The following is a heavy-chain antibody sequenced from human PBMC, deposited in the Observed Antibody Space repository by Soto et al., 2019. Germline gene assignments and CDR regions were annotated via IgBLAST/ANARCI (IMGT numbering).Heavy chain of an antibody. D-gene: IGHD2-2*01. J-gene: IGHJ4*02. CDR2: IIPIFGTA. CDR3: AREESHCSSTSCYVDY. Sequence: QVQLVQSGAEVKKPGSSVKVSCKASGGTFSSYAISWVRQAPGQGLEWMGGIIPIFGTANYAQKFQGRVTITADESTSRAYMELSSLRSEDTAVYYCAREESHCSSTSCYVDYWGQGTLVTVSS. CDR1: GGTFSSYA. V-gene: IGHV1-69*01.